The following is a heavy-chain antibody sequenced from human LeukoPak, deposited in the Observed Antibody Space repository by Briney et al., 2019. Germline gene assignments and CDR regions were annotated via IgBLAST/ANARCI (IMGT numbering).Heavy chain of an antibody. Sequence: GGSLRLSCAASGFTFSSYAMSWVRQAPGKGLEWVSAVSGSGGSTYYADSVKGRFTISRDNSKNTLYLQMNSLRAEDTAVYYCAKDPLNYYDSSVDWFDPWGQGTLVTVSS. J-gene: IGHJ5*02. V-gene: IGHV3-23*01. CDR2: VSGSGGST. CDR1: GFTFSSYA. CDR3: AKDPLNYYDSSVDWFDP. D-gene: IGHD3-22*01.